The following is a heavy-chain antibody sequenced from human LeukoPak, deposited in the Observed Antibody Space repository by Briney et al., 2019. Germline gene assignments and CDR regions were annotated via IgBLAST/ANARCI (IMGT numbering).Heavy chain of an antibody. J-gene: IGHJ4*02. CDR1: GYSFTSFW. Sequence: GESLKIFCKGSGYSFTSFWIGWVRQMPGKGLEWMGIIYPDDSDTRYSPSFQGQVTISADKSISTAYLQWNSLKASDTAMYYCARQRDGSYSDGDFWGQGTLVTVSS. CDR3: ARQRDGSYSDGDF. CDR2: IYPDDSDT. V-gene: IGHV5-51*01. D-gene: IGHD1-26*01.